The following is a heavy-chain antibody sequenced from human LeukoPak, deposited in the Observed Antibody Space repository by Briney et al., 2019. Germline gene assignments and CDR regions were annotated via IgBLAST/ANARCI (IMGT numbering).Heavy chain of an antibody. J-gene: IGHJ4*02. CDR2: IKQDGSAK. D-gene: IGHD3-10*01. V-gene: IGHV3-7*01. Sequence: GWSLRLSFVSSEFTFSRYWMSVVRQAPGRGVEGVASIKQDGSAKYYVACVRGRFTIYRDNAKHSLYLQMNSMRAEDTAVYYCARGGLSRAFDYWGQGSLVTVSS. CDR3: ARGGLSRAFDY. CDR1: EFTFSRYW.